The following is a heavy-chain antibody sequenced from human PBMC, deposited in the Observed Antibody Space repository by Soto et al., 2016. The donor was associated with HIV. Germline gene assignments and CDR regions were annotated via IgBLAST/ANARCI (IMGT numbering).Heavy chain of an antibody. CDR2: ISSSSSYI. CDR1: GFTFSTYS. CDR3: ARDWESKSSVGTGGIYYYYMDV. V-gene: IGHV3-21*01. J-gene: IGHJ6*03. D-gene: IGHD6-25*01. Sequence: EVQLVESGGRPGSSLGGSLRLSCAASGFTFSTYSVNWVRQAPGKGLEWVSSISSSSSYIYYADSVKGRFTISRDNAKNSLYLQMNSLRAEDTAVYYCARDWESKSSVGTGGIYYYYMDVWGTKGTTVHRLL.